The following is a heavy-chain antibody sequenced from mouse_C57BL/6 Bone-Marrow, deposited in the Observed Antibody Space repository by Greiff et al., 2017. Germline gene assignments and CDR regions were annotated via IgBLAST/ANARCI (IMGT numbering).Heavy chain of an antibody. CDR1: GFTFSSYA. Sequence: EVMLVESGGGLVKPGGSLKLSCAASGFTFSSYAMSWVRQTPEKRLEWVATISDGGSYTYYPDNVKGRFTISRDNAKNNLYLQMSHLKSEDTAMYYCAKGELGRDAMDYWGQGTSVTVSS. CDR3: AKGELGRDAMDY. D-gene: IGHD4-1*01. V-gene: IGHV5-4*03. J-gene: IGHJ4*01. CDR2: ISDGGSYT.